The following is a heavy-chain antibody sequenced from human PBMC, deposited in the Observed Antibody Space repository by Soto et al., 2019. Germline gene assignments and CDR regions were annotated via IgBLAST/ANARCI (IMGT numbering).Heavy chain of an antibody. CDR2: IWHDGNKK. CDR1: GFTFSSYG. CDR3: ARGRLRNDDFRDS. V-gene: IGHV3-33*01. D-gene: IGHD1-1*01. Sequence: QVQLVDSGGGVVQPGTSLRLSCAASGFTFSSYGMHWVRQAPGKGPERVAVIWHDGNKKYYADSVKGRFTISRDNSKNTLSLQMNSLSVEDTAVYYCARGRLRNDDFRDSWGQGTLVTVSS. J-gene: IGHJ5*02.